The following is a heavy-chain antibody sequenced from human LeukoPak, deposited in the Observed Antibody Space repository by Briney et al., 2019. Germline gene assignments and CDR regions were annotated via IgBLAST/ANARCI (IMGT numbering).Heavy chain of an antibody. CDR3: ASGPLIVVPAAIGWFDP. CDR2: ISSSSSYI. D-gene: IGHD2-2*01. CDR1: GFTFSSYS. V-gene: IGHV3-21*04. J-gene: IGHJ5*02. Sequence: PGGSLRLSCAASGFTFSSYSMNWVRQAPGKGLEWVSSISSSSSYIYYADSVKGRFTISRDNAKNSLYLQMNSLRAEDTAVYYCASGPLIVVPAAIGWFDPWGQGTLVTVSS.